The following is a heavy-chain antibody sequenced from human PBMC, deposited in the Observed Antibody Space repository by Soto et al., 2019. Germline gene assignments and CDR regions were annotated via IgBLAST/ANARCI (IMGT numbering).Heavy chain of an antibody. Sequence: ASVKVSCKASGYTFTTYDINWVRQATGQGLEWMGWMNPSSGSANYAQKFQGRVTMTADDSTSTAYMELSSLRSEGTAVYYCARDATVSKEYYYGMDVWGQGTTVTVSS. V-gene: IGHV1-8*01. J-gene: IGHJ6*02. CDR3: ARDATVSKEYYYGMDV. CDR2: MNPSSGSA. CDR1: GYTFTTYD. D-gene: IGHD4-17*01.